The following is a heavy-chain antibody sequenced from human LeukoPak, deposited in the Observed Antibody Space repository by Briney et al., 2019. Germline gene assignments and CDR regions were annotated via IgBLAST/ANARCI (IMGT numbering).Heavy chain of an antibody. CDR2: ISYDGSKK. J-gene: IGHJ4*02. V-gene: IGHV3-30-3*02. CDR1: GFTFSTYT. Sequence: GRSLRLSCAASGFTFSTYTMPWVRQAPGKGLEWVAVISYDGSKKYCADSVKGRFTVSRDNSKNTLYLQMNSLRAEDTAVYYCAKTPRGYSYGDFDYWGQGTLVTVSS. D-gene: IGHD5-18*01. CDR3: AKTPRGYSYGDFDY.